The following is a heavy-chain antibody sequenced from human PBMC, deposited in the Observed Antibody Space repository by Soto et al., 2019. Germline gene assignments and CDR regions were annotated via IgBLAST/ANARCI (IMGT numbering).Heavy chain of an antibody. CDR3: ARGISYGDYSDWYFDL. V-gene: IGHV1-18*04. CDR2: ISAYNGNT. J-gene: IGHJ2*01. Sequence: GASVKVSCKASGYTFTSYGISWVRQAPGQGLEWMGWISAYNGNTNYAQKLQGRVTMTTDTSTSTAYMELRSLRSDDTAVYYCARGISYGDYSDWYFDLWGRGTLVTVYS. D-gene: IGHD4-17*01. CDR1: GYTFTSYG.